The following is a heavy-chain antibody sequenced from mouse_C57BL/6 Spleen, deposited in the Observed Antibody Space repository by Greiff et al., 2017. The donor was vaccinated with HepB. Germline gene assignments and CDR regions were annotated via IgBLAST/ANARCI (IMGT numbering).Heavy chain of an antibody. V-gene: IGHV1-82*01. CDR2: IYPGDGDT. CDR3: ARVYYGHDSYSFPY. Sequence: VQVVESGPALVKPGASVKISCRASGYAFSSSWVNWVKQRPGKGLEWIGRIYPGDGDTNYNGKFKGKATLTADKSSSTAYMQLSSLTSEDSAVYFCARVYYGHDSYSFPYWRQCT. CDR1: GYAFSSSW. J-gene: IGHJ2*01. D-gene: IGHD2-12*01.